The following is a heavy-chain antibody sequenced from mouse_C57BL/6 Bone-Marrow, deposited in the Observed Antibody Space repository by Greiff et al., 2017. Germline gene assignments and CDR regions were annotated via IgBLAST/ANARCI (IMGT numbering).Heavy chain of an antibody. D-gene: IGHD2-3*01. CDR1: GFSLRTFGMG. Sequence: QVTLTESGPGILQPSPTLSLPCSFSGFSLRTFGMGVGWIRQPSGKGLEWLAHIWWDDDKYYNPALKSRLTISKDTSKNQVFLKIANVDTADTATYYCARPHGGLLPLQYFDVWGTGTTVTVSS. CDR3: ARPHGGLLPLQYFDV. CDR2: IWWDDDK. J-gene: IGHJ1*03. V-gene: IGHV8-8*01.